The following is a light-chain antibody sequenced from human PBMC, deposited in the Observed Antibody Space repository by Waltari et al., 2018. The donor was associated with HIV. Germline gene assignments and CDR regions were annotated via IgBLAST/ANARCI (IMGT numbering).Light chain of an antibody. Sequence: QLVLTQSPSVSASLGASVKLTCTLSSGHSHSAIARHQQQPEKGPRYLMKLNSDGSHNKGDGIPDRFSGTSSGAERYLTISSLQSDDEADYYCQTWDTGIQVFGGGTKLTVL. J-gene: IGLJ3*02. CDR3: QTWDTGIQV. CDR2: LNSDGSH. CDR1: SGHSHSA. V-gene: IGLV4-69*01.